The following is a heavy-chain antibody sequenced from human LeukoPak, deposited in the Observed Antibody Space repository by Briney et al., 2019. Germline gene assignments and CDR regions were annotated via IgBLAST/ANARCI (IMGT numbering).Heavy chain of an antibody. CDR3: AKALGSSAYSPLED. V-gene: IGHV3-23*01. D-gene: IGHD3-22*01. Sequence: GGSLRLSCVASGFTFSNYAMSWVRQAPGKGLEWVSSIRGSGDSTLYTDSVKGRFTVSRDNSKNTLYLQMSSLRAEDTAVFYCAKALGSSAYSPLEDWGRGTLVTVCS. J-gene: IGHJ4*02. CDR2: IRGSGDST. CDR1: GFTFSNYA.